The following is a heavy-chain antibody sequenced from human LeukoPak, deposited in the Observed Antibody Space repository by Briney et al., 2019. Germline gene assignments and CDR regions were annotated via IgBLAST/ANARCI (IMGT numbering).Heavy chain of an antibody. CDR3: AKDDEGYY. CDR1: GGSISSGGYY. D-gene: IGHD3-3*01. J-gene: IGHJ4*02. Sequence: ETLSLTCTVSGGSISSGGYYWSWIRQHPGKGLEWVANIKEDGSAKYYVDSVKGRFTISRDNAKNSLYLQMNSLRAEDTAVYYCAKDDEGYYWGQGILVTVSS. V-gene: IGHV3-7*04. CDR2: IKEDGSAK.